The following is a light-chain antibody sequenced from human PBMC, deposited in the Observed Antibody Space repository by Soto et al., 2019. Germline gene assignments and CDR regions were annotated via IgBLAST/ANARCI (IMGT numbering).Light chain of an antibody. CDR1: NTDVGAYDY. CDR3: SSYGGNNNVL. J-gene: IGLJ2*01. Sequence: QSALTQPASVSGSPGQSITISCSGTNTDVGAYDYVSWYQQYPGKAPKLMIYDVIKRPSGVPDRFSGSKSGNTASLTVSGLQAEDEADYYCSSYGGNNNVLFGGGTKLTVL. CDR2: DVI. V-gene: IGLV2-8*01.